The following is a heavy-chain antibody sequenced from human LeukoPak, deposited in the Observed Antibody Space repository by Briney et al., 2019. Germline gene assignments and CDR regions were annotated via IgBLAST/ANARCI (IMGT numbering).Heavy chain of an antibody. CDR3: ARFWGVYCSSTSCYAGSRPDGYYYYMDV. V-gene: IGHV6-1*01. CDR2: TYYRSKWYN. CDR1: GDSVSSNSAA. J-gene: IGHJ6*03. D-gene: IGHD2-2*01. Sequence: SQTLSLTCAISGDSVSSNSAAWNWIRQSPSRGLEWLGRTYYRSKWYNDYAVSVKSRITINPDTSKNQFSLQLNSVTPEDTAVYYCARFWGVYCSSTSCYAGSRPDGYYYYMDVWGKGTTVTISS.